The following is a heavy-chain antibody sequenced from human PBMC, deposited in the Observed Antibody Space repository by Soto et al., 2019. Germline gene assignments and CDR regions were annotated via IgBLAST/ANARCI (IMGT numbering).Heavy chain of an antibody. V-gene: IGHV1-69*02. CDR1: GGTFTSYT. D-gene: IGHD3-10*01. J-gene: IGHJ4*02. Sequence: QVHLLQSGAEMKKPGSSVKVSCTAFGGTFTSYTFNWVRRAPGQRLEWMGRIIPILGMSSSAHNFQGRLTMIADKSTNTSYMVLSSLTSDDTAIYYCARSYGSGSRPFDYWGQGTLVTVSS. CDR3: ARSYGSGSRPFDY. CDR2: IIPILGMS.